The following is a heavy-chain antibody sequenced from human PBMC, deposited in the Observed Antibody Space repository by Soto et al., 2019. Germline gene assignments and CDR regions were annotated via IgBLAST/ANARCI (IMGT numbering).Heavy chain of an antibody. Sequence: ALVKVSCKASGYTFTSYGISWVRQAPGQGLEWMGWISAYNGNTNYAQKLQGRVTMTTDTSTSTAYMELRSLRSDDTAVYYCARGLLDTFRGVIIFDYWGQGTLVTVSS. CDR3: ARGLLDTFRGVIIFDY. CDR2: ISAYNGNT. V-gene: IGHV1-18*01. J-gene: IGHJ4*02. D-gene: IGHD3-10*01. CDR1: GYTFTSYG.